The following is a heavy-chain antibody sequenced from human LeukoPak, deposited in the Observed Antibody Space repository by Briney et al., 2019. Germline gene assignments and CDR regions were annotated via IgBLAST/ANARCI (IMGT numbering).Heavy chain of an antibody. CDR2: IDQDGSEK. CDR3: ARAIGHGGFHL. Sequence: PGGSLRLSCAASGFTFSTSWMTWVRQAPGKGLEWVASIDQDGSEKYYVDSVRGRFTISRDNANKSLYLQVNSLRAEDTAVYYCARAIGHGGFHLWGQGALVTVSS. V-gene: IGHV3-7*04. J-gene: IGHJ4*02. CDR1: GFTFSTSW. D-gene: IGHD5-12*01.